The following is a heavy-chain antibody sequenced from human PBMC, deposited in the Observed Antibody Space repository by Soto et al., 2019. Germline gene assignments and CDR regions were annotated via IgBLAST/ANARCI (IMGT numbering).Heavy chain of an antibody. V-gene: IGHV4-59*01. CDR3: ARVYRGSYYGGFDY. CDR1: GGSISSYY. CDR2: IYYSGST. Sequence: SETLSLTCTVSGGSISSYYWSWIRQPPGKGLEWIGYIYYSGSTNYNPSLKSRVTISVDTSKNQFSLKLSSVTAADTAVYYCARVYRGSYYGGFDYWGQGTLVTVSS. J-gene: IGHJ4*02. D-gene: IGHD1-26*01.